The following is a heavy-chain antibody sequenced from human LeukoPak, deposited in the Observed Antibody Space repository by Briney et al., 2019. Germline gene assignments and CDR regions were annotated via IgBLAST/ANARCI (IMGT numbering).Heavy chain of an antibody. V-gene: IGHV1-2*02. CDR1: GYTFPDYY. Sequence: ASVKVSCKASGYTFPDYYMYWVRQAPGQGLEWMGWINPNSGGTNYAQKFQGRVTMTRDTSISTAYMELSRLRSDDTAVYYCARSARYYDILIGYYTHWGQGTLVTVSS. CDR3: ARSARYYDILIGYYTH. J-gene: IGHJ4*02. D-gene: IGHD3-9*01. CDR2: INPNSGGT.